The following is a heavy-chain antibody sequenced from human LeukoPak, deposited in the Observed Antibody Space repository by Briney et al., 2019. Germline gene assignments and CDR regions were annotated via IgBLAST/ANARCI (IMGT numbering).Heavy chain of an antibody. V-gene: IGHV3-30*02. CDR2: IWYDGTSK. CDR3: AKGLDFRYGALSYFDY. CDR1: GFSLSAYG. D-gene: IGHD4-17*01. Sequence: GGSLTLSCAASGFSLSAYGVRWVRQAPGKGLEWVAVIWYDGTSKDYADSVKGRFTFSRDNSKNTLYMQMNSLRAEYAALCYCAKGLDFRYGALSYFDYWGEGPLVSVSS. J-gene: IGHJ4*02.